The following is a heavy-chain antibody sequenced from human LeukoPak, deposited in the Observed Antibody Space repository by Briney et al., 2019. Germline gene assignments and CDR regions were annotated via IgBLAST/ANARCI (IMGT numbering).Heavy chain of an antibody. J-gene: IGHJ4*02. V-gene: IGHV1-46*01. CDR3: AREASGVNGFDY. Sequence: GASVKLSCTASGYTFTTNYMHWVRQAPGQGLEWMGIVNPTGGSTTYAQKFQGRVTMTRDTSTSTVYMELSSLRSEDTAVYHCAREASGVNGFDYWGQGTLVTVSS. CDR1: GYTFTTNY. D-gene: IGHD3-10*01. CDR2: VNPTGGST.